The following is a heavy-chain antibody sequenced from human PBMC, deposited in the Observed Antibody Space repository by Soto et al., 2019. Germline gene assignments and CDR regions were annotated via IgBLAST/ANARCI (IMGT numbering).Heavy chain of an antibody. J-gene: IGHJ6*02. CDR1: GGTFSSYA. CDR3: ARDEKDIVATIPYYYYYYGMDV. V-gene: IGHV1-69*13. Sequence: SVKVSCKASGGTFSSYAISWVRQAPGQGLEWMGGIIPIFGTANYAQKFQGRVTITADESTSTAYMELSSLRSEDTAVYYCARDEKDIVATIPYYYYYYGMDVWGQGTTVTVSS. CDR2: IIPIFGTA. D-gene: IGHD5-12*01.